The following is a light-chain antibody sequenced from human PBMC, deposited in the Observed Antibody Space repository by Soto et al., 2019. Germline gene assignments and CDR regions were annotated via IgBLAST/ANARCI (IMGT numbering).Light chain of an antibody. CDR1: SSDVGSYNY. CDR3: SSYTPRTTLAV. V-gene: IGLV2-14*01. Sequence: QSALTQPASVSGSPGQSITISCTGTSSDVGSYNYVSWYQLHPGKAPKLMIYEVSNRPSGVSNRFSGSKSGDTASLTISGLQAEDEADYYCSSYTPRTTLAVFGTGTKVTVL. J-gene: IGLJ1*01. CDR2: EVS.